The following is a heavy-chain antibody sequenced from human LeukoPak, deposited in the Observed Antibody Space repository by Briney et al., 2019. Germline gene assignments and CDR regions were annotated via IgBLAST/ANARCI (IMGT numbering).Heavy chain of an antibody. CDR1: GGTFSNYA. V-gene: IGHV1-69*13. CDR3: ARDKFPGDLKTFDY. Sequence: GASVKVSCKASGGTFSNYAISWVRQAPGQGLEWMGGIIPIFGTAGYAQKFQGRVTITADESTSTAYMELSSLRSEDTAVYYCARDKFPGDLKTFDYWGQGTLVTVSS. D-gene: IGHD3-10*01. CDR2: IIPIFGTA. J-gene: IGHJ4*02.